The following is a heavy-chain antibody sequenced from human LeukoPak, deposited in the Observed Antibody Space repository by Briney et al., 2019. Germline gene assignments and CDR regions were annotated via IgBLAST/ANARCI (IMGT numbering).Heavy chain of an antibody. D-gene: IGHD5-18*01. V-gene: IGHV3-49*04. CDR3: NRGPIQLCLYYVRDV. Sequence: PGGSLRLSCTASGFTFGDYAMSWVRQAPGKGLEWVGFIRSKTYRGTTEYAASVKGRFTISRDDSKSIAYLQMNSLKTEDTAVYYFNRGPIQLCLYYVRDVGGKGPTVTVPS. CDR2: IRSKTYRGTT. J-gene: IGHJ6*04. CDR1: GFTFGDYA.